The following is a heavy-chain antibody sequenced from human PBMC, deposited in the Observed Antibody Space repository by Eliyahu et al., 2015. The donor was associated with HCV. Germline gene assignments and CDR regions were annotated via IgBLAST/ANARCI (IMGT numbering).Heavy chain of an antibody. CDR3: ARQVGYDSLTRFQYGVDH. Sequence: QLQLQESGPGLVKPSETLSLTCTVSGGSISSXSAYYWGWIRXPPGAGLEWMGSLYYNGATYFSPSLRGRLTMSVDTSKNQVSMKLSSVTAADTAVYYCARQVGYDSLTRFQYGVDHWGPGTLVTVSS. CDR1: GGSISSXSAYY. J-gene: IGHJ4*02. CDR2: LYYNGAT. D-gene: IGHD3-9*01. V-gene: IGHV4-39*01.